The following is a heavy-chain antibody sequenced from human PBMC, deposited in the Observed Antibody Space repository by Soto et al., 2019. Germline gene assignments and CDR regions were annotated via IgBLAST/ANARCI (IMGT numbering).Heavy chain of an antibody. D-gene: IGHD3-16*01. CDR1: GGSFSGYY. J-gene: IGHJ6*02. CDR3: ARGGAVTGYYYYYGMDV. CDR2: IDHSGIT. Sequence: QVQLQQWGAGLLKPSETLSLTCAVYGGSFSGYYWSWIRQPPGKGLEWIGEIDHSGITNYNPSLTSRVTISVDPATNQFSMTLRSVTAADTAVYYCARGGAVTGYYYYYGMDVWGQGTTVTVSS. V-gene: IGHV4-34*01.